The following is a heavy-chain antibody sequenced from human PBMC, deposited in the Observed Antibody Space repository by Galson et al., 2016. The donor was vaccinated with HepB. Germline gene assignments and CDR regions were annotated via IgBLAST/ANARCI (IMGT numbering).Heavy chain of an antibody. J-gene: IGHJ5*01. CDR2: IVDGGSK. D-gene: IGHD3-10*01. CDR1: GGSFGGSC. V-gene: IGHV4-34*01. Sequence: ETLSLTCAVYGGSFGGSCWSWIRQPPGKGLEWIGEIVDGGSKNYNPSLKSRVTISVDTSKNQFSLRMTSMTAADTAVYYCARGRRFGEILRIVGWFDSWGQGTLVTVSS. CDR3: ARGRRFGEILRIVGWFDS.